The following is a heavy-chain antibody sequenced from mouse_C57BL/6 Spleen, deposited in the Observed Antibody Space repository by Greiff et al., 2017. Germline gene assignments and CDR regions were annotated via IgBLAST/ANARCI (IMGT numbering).Heavy chain of an antibody. CDR1: GYAFSSSW. CDR3: ARDPTGTQYYFDY. J-gene: IGHJ2*01. Sequence: QVQLQQSGPELVKPGASVKISCKASGYAFSSSWMNWVKQRPGKGLEWIGRIYPGDGDTNYNGKFKGKATLTADKSSSTADMQLSSLTSEDSAVYFCARDPTGTQYYFDYWGQGTTLTVSS. D-gene: IGHD4-1*02. CDR2: IYPGDGDT. V-gene: IGHV1-82*01.